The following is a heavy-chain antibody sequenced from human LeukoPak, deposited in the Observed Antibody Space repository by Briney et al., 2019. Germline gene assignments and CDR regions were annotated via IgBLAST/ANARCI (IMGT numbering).Heavy chain of an antibody. Sequence: PSETLSLTCAVSGGSIIGSYWTWIRQSPAQGLQFIGYIYNTLDVNYNPSLKSRVTISIDMSTSQFSLRLNSVTAADTAIYYCARSRYYDTTGYNPTYYFDSWGQGALVTVSS. V-gene: IGHV4-59*01. CDR1: GGSIIGSY. D-gene: IGHD3-22*01. J-gene: IGHJ4*02. CDR2: IYNTLDV. CDR3: ARSRYYDTTGYNPTYYFDS.